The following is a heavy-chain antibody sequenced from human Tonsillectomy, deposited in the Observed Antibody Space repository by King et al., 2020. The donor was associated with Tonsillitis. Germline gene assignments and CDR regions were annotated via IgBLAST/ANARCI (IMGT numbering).Heavy chain of an antibody. V-gene: IGHV4-59*01. J-gene: IGHJ5*02. CDR3: ARMLHDSSGYMLGFDP. Sequence: VQLQESGPGLVKPSETLSLTCTVSGGSISSYYWSWIRQPPGKGLEWIGYIYYSGSTNYNPPLKRRVTISVDTSKNQFSLKLSSVTAADTAGYYCARMLHDSSGYMLGFDPWGQGTLVTVSS. CDR1: GGSISSYY. D-gene: IGHD3-22*01. CDR2: IYYSGST.